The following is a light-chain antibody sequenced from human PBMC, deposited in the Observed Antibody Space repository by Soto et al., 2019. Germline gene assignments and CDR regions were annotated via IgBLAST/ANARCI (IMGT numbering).Light chain of an antibody. CDR1: QDISNF. CDR2: DAS. V-gene: IGKV1-33*01. CDR3: QQYDSLPLS. J-gene: IGKJ3*01. Sequence: DIQMTQSPSSLSASVGDRVTITCQASQDISNFLNWYQHKPGKYPKLLINDASNLETGVPSRFSGSGSSTDFTFTINSLQPEDVATYYCQQYDSLPLSFGPGTKV.